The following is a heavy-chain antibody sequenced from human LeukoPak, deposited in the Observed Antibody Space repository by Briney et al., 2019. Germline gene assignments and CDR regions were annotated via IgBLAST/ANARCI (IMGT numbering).Heavy chain of an antibody. D-gene: IGHD3-10*01. CDR1: GGSFSGYY. CDR3: ARGRLYYYGAFDI. J-gene: IGHJ3*02. CDR2: IYHSGST. Sequence: SETLSLTCAVYGGSFSGYYWSWIRQPPGKGLEWIGEIYHSGSTNYNPSLKSRVTISVDTSKNQFSLKLSSVTAAGTAVYYCARGRLYYYGAFDIWGQGTMVTVSS. V-gene: IGHV4-34*01.